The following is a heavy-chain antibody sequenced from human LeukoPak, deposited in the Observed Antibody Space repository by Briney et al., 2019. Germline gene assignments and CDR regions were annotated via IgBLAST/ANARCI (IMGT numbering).Heavy chain of an antibody. Sequence: ASVKVSCKASGGTFSSYAISWVRQAPGQGLEWMGGIIPIFGTANYAQKFQGRVTITTDESTSTAYMELSSLRSEDTAVYYCARGPFQTRTPPDSSGWYWFDPWGQGTLVTVSS. CDR3: ARGPFQTRTPPDSSGWYWFDP. V-gene: IGHV1-69*05. D-gene: IGHD3-22*01. CDR1: GGTFSSYA. CDR2: IIPIFGTA. J-gene: IGHJ5*02.